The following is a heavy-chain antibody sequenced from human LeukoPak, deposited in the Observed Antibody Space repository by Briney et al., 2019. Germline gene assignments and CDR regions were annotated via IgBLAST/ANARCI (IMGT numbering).Heavy chain of an antibody. J-gene: IGHJ6*02. V-gene: IGHV1-8*01. CDR3: ARGHNYYGMDV. Sequence: ASVKVSCKASGYTFSSYDINWVRQATGQGLEWMGWMNPTTGDTDYAQKFQGRITMTMSTSISTAYMELTSLTSEDTAVYYCARGHNYYGMDVWAKGPRSPSP. CDR2: MNPTTGDT. CDR1: GYTFSSYD.